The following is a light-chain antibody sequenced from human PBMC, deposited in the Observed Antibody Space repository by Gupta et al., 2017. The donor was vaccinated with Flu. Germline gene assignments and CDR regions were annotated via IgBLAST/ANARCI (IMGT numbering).Light chain of an antibody. CDR1: SSDVGGYNY. Sequence: QSALTQPASVPGSPGQSITISCTGTSSDVGGYNYASWYQQHPGNAPKLMIYEVSNRPSGVSNRFSGSKSGNTASLTISGLQAEDEADYYCSSYTSSSTYVFGTGTKVTVL. CDR3: SSYTSSSTYV. J-gene: IGLJ1*01. CDR2: EVS. V-gene: IGLV2-14*01.